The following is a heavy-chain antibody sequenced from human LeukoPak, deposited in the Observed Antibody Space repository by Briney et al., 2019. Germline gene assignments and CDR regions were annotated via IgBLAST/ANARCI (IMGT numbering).Heavy chain of an antibody. CDR3: AKASIFGVVTLIPFDY. V-gene: IGHV3-74*01. CDR1: GFTFSSYW. CDR2: INSDGSST. Sequence: GGSLRLSCAASGFTFSSYWMHWVRQAPGKGLVWVSRINSDGSSTSYADSVKGRFTISRDNAKNTLYLQMNSLRAEDTAVYYCAKASIFGVVTLIPFDYWGQGTLVTVSS. D-gene: IGHD3-3*01. J-gene: IGHJ4*02.